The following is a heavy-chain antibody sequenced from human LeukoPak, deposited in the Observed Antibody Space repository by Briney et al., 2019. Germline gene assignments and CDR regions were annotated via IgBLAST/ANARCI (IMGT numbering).Heavy chain of an antibody. V-gene: IGHV3-53*01. CDR3: ARGPRSDY. J-gene: IGHJ4*02. CDR1: GFTVSSNY. Sequence: LAGGSLRLSCAASGFTVSSNYMSWVRQAPGKGLEWVSVIYSGGSTYYADSVKGRFTISRDNSKNTLYLQMNSLRAEDTGVYYCARGPRSDYWGQGTLVTVSS. CDR2: IYSGGST.